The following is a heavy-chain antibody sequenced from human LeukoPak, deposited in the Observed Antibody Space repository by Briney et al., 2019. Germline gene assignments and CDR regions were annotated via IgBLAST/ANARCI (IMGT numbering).Heavy chain of an antibody. CDR1: GYTFTSYH. D-gene: IGHD2-15*01. CDR2: INPSGGTT. V-gene: IGHV1-46*01. Sequence: ASVKVSCKASGYTFTSYHMHWVRQAPGQGLEWMGIINPSGGTTNYAQKFQGRVTMTRDTSISTAYMELSRLRSDDTAVYYCARDLEGRAATTFWSKPYFDYWGQGTLVTVSS. J-gene: IGHJ4*02. CDR3: ARDLEGRAATTFWSKPYFDY.